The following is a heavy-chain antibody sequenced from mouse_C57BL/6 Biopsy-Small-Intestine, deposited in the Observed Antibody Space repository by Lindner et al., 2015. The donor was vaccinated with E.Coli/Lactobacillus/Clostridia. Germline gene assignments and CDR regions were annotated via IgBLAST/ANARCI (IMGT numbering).Heavy chain of an antibody. J-gene: IGHJ3*01. CDR1: GFNIKDDY. V-gene: IGHV14-4*01. Sequence: VQLQESGAELVRPGASVKLSCTASGFNIKDDYMHWVKQRPEQGLEWIGWIDPENGDTEYASKFQGEATITADTSSNTAYLQLSSLTSEDTAVYYCTTSGYSNIAYWGQGTLVTVSA. CDR2: IDPENGDT. D-gene: IGHD2-5*01. CDR3: TTSGYSNIAY.